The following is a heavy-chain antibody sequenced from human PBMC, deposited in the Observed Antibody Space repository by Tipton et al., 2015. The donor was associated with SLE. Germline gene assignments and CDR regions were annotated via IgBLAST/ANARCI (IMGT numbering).Heavy chain of an antibody. Sequence: TLSLTCAVSGYSISSGYYWGWIRQPPGKGLEWIGSIYHSGSTNYNPSLKSRVTISIDTSKNQFSLKLSSVTAADTAVYYCARGRPLYYDSSGYYLDYWGQGTLVTVSS. D-gene: IGHD3-22*01. V-gene: IGHV4-38-2*01. J-gene: IGHJ4*02. CDR3: ARGRPLYYDSSGYYLDY. CDR2: IYHSGST. CDR1: GYSISSGYY.